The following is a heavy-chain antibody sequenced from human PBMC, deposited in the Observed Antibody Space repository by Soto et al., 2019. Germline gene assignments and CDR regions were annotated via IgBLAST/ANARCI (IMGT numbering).Heavy chain of an antibody. CDR3: ARMGDITMVRGVPRGYYGMDV. CDR2: ISAYNGNT. Sequence: ASVKVSCKASGYTFTSYGISWVRQAPGQGLEWMGWISAYNGNTNYAQKLQGRVTMTTDTSTSTAYMELRSPRSDDTAVYYCARMGDITMVRGVPRGYYGMDVWGQGTTVTVSS. CDR1: GYTFTSYG. V-gene: IGHV1-18*04. J-gene: IGHJ6*02. D-gene: IGHD3-10*01.